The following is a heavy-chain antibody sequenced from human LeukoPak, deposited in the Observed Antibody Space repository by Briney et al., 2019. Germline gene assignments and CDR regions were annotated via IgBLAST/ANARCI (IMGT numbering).Heavy chain of an antibody. Sequence: GGSLRLSCVASRFTFSSYAMSWVRQAPGKGLEWVSGISASGGSTYYADSVKGRFTISRDNSKNTLYLQMDSLRAEDTAVYYCAKGGPESSGYKQFDYWGQGTLVTVSS. CDR1: RFTFSSYA. CDR2: ISASGGST. J-gene: IGHJ4*02. V-gene: IGHV3-23*01. CDR3: AKGGPESSGYKQFDY. D-gene: IGHD3-22*01.